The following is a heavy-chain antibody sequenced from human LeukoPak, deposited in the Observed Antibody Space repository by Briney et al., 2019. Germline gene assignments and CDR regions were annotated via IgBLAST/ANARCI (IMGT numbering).Heavy chain of an antibody. CDR2: IIPIFGTA. CDR3: ARDPDYYDSSGYPDY. J-gene: IGHJ4*02. V-gene: IGHV1-69*06. Sequence: GASVKVSCKASGGTFSSYAISWVRQAPGQGLEWMGGIIPIFGTANYAQKFQGRVTITADKSTSTAYMELSSLRSEDTAVYYCARDPDYYDSSGYPDYWGQGTLVTVSS. CDR1: GGTFSSYA. D-gene: IGHD3-22*01.